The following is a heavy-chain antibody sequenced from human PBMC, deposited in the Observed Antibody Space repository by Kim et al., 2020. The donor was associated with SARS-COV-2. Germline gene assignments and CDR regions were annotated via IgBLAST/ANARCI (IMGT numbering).Heavy chain of an antibody. J-gene: IGHJ6*01. CDR1: GFTFSSYG. CDR2: ISYDGSNK. Sequence: GGSLRLSCAASGFTFSSYGMHWVRQAPGKGLEWVAVISYDGSNKYYADSVKGRFTISRDNAKNTLYLQMNSLRAEDTAVYYCATENRAIGSRWYPYYYG. V-gene: IGHV3-30*03. CDR3: ATENRAIGSRWYPYYYG. D-gene: IGHD6-13*01.